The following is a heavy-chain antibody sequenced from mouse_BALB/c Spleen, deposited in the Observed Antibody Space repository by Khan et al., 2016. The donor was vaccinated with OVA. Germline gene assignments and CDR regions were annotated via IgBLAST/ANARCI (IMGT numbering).Heavy chain of an antibody. Sequence: QVQLQQSGPGLVAPSQSLSITCTVSGFSLTGYGVNWVRQPPGKGLEWLGMIWGDGSTDYNSALKFRLSISKDNSKSQVFLKMNSLQTDDTARYYCAREIYYDYAYYYAMDYWGQGTSVTVSS. CDR2: IWGDGST. V-gene: IGHV2-6-7*01. CDR3: AREIYYDYAYYYAMDY. D-gene: IGHD2-4*01. J-gene: IGHJ4*01. CDR1: GFSLTGYG.